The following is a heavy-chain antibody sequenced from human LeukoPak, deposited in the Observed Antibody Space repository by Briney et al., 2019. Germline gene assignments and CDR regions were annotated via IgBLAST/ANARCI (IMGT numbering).Heavy chain of an antibody. CDR3: ARDSSGWYQFGDY. CDR1: GFTFSSYR. V-gene: IGHV3-7*01. J-gene: IGHJ4*02. CDR2: IKQDGSEK. D-gene: IGHD6-19*01. Sequence: GGSLRLSCAASGFTFSSYRMSWVRQAPGKGLEWVANIKQDGSEKYYVDSVKGRFTISRDNAKNSLYLQMNSLRSEDTAVYYCARDSSGWYQFGDYWGQGTLVTVPS.